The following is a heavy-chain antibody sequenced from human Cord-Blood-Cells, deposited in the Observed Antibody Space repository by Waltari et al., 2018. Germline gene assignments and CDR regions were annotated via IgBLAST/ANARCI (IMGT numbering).Heavy chain of an antibody. D-gene: IGHD3-10*01. CDR2: INHSGST. CDR3: AREGSYGSGSYFDY. V-gene: IGHV4-34*01. CDR1: GGSFSGYY. J-gene: IGHJ4*02. Sequence: QVQLQQWGAGLLKPSETLSLTCAVYGGSFSGYYWSWIRQPPGKGLEWIGEINHSGSTNYTPSLTSRVTISVDTSKNQFSLKLSSVTAADTAVYYCAREGSYGSGSYFDYWGQGTLVTVSS.